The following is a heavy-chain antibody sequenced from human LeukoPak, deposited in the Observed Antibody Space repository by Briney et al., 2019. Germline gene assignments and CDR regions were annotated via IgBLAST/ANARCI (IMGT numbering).Heavy chain of an antibody. V-gene: IGHV4-39*01. D-gene: IGHD2-8*02. CDR2: FHYYGTT. Sequence: SETLSLTCTVSGGSISSRPYSWGWIRQPPGKRLEWIGTFHYYGTTYYNPSLESRVTISIDTSKNQFSLNLRSVTAADTTVYYCTTQPTGFPNWVDPWGKGTLVTASS. CDR3: TTQPTGFPNWVDP. CDR1: GGSISSRPYS. J-gene: IGHJ5*02.